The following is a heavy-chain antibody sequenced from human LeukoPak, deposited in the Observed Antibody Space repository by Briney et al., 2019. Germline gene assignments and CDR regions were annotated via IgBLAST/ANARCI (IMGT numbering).Heavy chain of an antibody. CDR2: ITGSGTNR. D-gene: IGHD3-9*01. Sequence: PGASLRLSCVASGFTFSNYAMSWVRQAPGKGLEWVSAITGSGTNRYYADSLKGRFTTSRDNSKNTVFLQMNSLRHEDTAIYYSVIWRDYDVLTGYYVPDYWGQGTLVTVAS. V-gene: IGHV3-23*01. J-gene: IGHJ4*02. CDR3: VIWRDYDVLTGYYVPDY. CDR1: GFTFSNYA.